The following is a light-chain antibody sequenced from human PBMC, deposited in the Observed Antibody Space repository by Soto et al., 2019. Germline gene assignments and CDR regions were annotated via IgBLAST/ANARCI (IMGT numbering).Light chain of an antibody. V-gene: IGKV3-15*01. CDR2: VAS. Sequence: EIVMTQSPATLSVSPGERATLSCRASQSVSNNLAWYQVKPGQAPRLLIYVASTRATGIPARFSGSGSGTDFTLTISSLQPEDSATYYCQQSYSTPTFGQGTKVDIK. J-gene: IGKJ1*01. CDR1: QSVSNN. CDR3: QQSYSTPT.